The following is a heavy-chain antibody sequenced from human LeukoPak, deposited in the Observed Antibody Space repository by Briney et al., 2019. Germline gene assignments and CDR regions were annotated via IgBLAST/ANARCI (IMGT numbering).Heavy chain of an antibody. V-gene: IGHV3-21*04. J-gene: IGHJ3*02. D-gene: IGHD3-22*01. CDR2: ISSSSDYI. CDR3: ARAFYYDSSGYYYVGYDAFGI. CDR1: GFTFSSYG. Sequence: PGGTLRLSCAASGFTFSSYGMNWVRQAPGKGLEWVSSISSSSDYIYYADSVKGRFTISRDSATNSLYLQMNSLRAEDTAVYYCARAFYYDSSGYYYVGYDAFGIWGQGTMVTVSS.